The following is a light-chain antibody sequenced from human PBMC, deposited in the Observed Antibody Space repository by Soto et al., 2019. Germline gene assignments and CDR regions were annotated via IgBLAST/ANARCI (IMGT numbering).Light chain of an antibody. CDR1: QSVSSSY. CDR2: GAS. J-gene: IGKJ5*01. V-gene: IGKV3-20*01. CDR3: QQSGSSPIT. Sequence: EILLTQSAGTLSLSPGERATLSCRSSQSVSSSYLAWYQQTPGQAPSLLIYGASSRATGIPDRFSGSGSGTDFTLTISRLEPEDFAAYYCQQSGSSPITFGQGTRLEXK.